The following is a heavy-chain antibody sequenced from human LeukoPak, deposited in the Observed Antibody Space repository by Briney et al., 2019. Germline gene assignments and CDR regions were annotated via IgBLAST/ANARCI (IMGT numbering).Heavy chain of an antibody. CDR2: ISYDGSNK. Sequence: GGSLRLSCAASGFTFSSYAMHWVRQAPGKGLEWVAVISYDGSNKYYADSVKGRFTISRDNSKNTLYLQMNSLRAEDTAVYYCARDQKYSSSWYPYWGQGTLVTVSS. V-gene: IGHV3-30*04. CDR3: ARDQKYSSSWYPY. J-gene: IGHJ4*02. D-gene: IGHD6-13*01. CDR1: GFTFSSYA.